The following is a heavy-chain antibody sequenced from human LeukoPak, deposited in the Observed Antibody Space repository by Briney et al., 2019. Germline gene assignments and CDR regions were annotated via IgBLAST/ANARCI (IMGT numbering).Heavy chain of an antibody. D-gene: IGHD3/OR15-3a*01. V-gene: IGHV1-46*01. CDR1: GYTFTTYY. CDR3: ARDLLTFGSQSY. Sequence: ASVKVSCKASGYTFTTYYMHWVRQAPGQGLEWMGILNPTGGSTSYAQKFQGRVTMTRDMSTTTVYMELSSLRSEDTAVYYCARDLLTFGSQSYWGQGTLVTVSS. J-gene: IGHJ4*02. CDR2: LNPTGGST.